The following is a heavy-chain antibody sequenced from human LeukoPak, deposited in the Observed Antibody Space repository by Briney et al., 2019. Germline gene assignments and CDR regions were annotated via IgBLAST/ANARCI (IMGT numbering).Heavy chain of an antibody. CDR2: IIPIFGTA. Sequence: SVKVSCKASGGTFSSYAISWVRQAPGQGLEWMGGIIPIFGTANYAQKFQGRVTITTDESTSTAYMDLSSLRSEDTAVYYCARGTAMDLYYYYMDVWGKGTTVTVSS. D-gene: IGHD5-18*01. V-gene: IGHV1-69*05. CDR1: GGTFSSYA. CDR3: ARGTAMDLYYYYMDV. J-gene: IGHJ6*03.